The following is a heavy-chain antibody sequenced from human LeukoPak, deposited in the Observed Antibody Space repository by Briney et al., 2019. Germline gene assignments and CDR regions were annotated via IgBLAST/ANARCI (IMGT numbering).Heavy chain of an antibody. Sequence: GGSLRLSCAASAFTFSSHAMSWVRQAPGKGLEWVSSISSGAGTYYADSVKGRFTISRDNSKNTLYLQMNSLRAEDTAEYYCAKVRGSYGSGIIDYWGQGTLVTVSS. CDR1: AFTFSSHA. D-gene: IGHD3-10*01. CDR3: AKVRGSYGSGIIDY. V-gene: IGHV3-23*01. CDR2: ISSGAGT. J-gene: IGHJ4*02.